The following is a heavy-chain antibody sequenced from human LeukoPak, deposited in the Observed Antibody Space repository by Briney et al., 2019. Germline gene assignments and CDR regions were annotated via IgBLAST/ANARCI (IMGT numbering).Heavy chain of an antibody. D-gene: IGHD3-22*01. CDR1: GFTFSSYA. J-gene: IGHJ4*02. V-gene: IGHV3-23*01. Sequence: GGSLRLSCAASGFTFSSYAMSWVRQAPGKGLEWVSALSGSGFSTYHADSVKGRFTISRDNAKNSLYLQMNSLRAEDTALYYCAKDFDSSGYRAPFDYWGQGTLVTVSS. CDR3: AKDFDSSGYRAPFDY. CDR2: LSGSGFST.